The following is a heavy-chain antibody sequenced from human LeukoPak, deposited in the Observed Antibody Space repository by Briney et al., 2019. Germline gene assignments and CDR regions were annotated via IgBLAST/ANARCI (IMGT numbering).Heavy chain of an antibody. CDR3: ARYTYYYDSSTPRDAFDI. CDR2: TYCRSKWYN. V-gene: IGHV6-1*01. CDR1: GDTVSNKRSA. Sequence: SQTLSLTCAISGDTVSNKRSAWNWIRQSPSRGLEWLGRTYCRSKWYNDYAVSVKSRITINPDTSKNQFSLQLSSVTAADTAVYYCARYTYYYDSSTPRDAFDIWGQGTMVTVSS. D-gene: IGHD3-22*01. J-gene: IGHJ3*02.